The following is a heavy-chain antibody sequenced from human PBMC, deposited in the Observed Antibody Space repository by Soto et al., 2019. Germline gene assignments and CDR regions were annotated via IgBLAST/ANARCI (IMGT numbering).Heavy chain of an antibody. CDR1: GYTFTSYA. CDR3: ARTKPAYYDFWSGYSGDAFDI. Sequence: QVPLVQSGAEVKKPGASVKVSCKASGYTFTSYAMHWVRQAPGQRLEWMGWINAGNGNTKYSQKFQGRVTITRDTSASTAYMELSSLRSEDTAVYYCARTKPAYYDFWSGYSGDAFDIWGQGTMVTVSS. D-gene: IGHD3-3*01. J-gene: IGHJ3*02. V-gene: IGHV1-3*01. CDR2: INAGNGNT.